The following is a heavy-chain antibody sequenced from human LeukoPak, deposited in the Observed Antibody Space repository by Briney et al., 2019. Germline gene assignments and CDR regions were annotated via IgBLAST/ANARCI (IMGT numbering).Heavy chain of an antibody. D-gene: IGHD2-15*01. CDR3: AGGVVAKRAFDP. J-gene: IGHJ5*02. Sequence: SETLSLTCTVSGGSISSYYWSWIRQPPGKGLEWIGYIYYSGSTNYNPSLKSRVTISVDTSKNQFSLKLSSVTAADTAVYYCAGGVVAKRAFDPWGQGTLVTVSS. V-gene: IGHV4-59*01. CDR1: GGSISSYY. CDR2: IYYSGST.